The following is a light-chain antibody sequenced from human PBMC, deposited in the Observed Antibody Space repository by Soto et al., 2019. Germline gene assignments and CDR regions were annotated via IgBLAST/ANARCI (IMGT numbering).Light chain of an antibody. Sequence: EIVLTQSPGTLSLSPGERATLSCRASQSVSSSYLDWYQQKPGLAPRLLIYGASSRATGIPDRFSGSGSGTDFTLTISRLEPEDFAVYYCQQYGSSFTFGQGTRLEIK. J-gene: IGKJ5*01. CDR3: QQYGSSFT. V-gene: IGKV3-20*01. CDR2: GAS. CDR1: QSVSSSY.